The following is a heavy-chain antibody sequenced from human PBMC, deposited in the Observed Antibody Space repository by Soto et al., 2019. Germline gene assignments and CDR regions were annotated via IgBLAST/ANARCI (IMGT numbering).Heavy chain of an antibody. CDR1: GYTFSNYW. D-gene: IGHD2-15*01. CDR3: AGRESGYCSGGTCSVLAY. V-gene: IGHV5-10-1*01. CDR2: IDPSDSYT. J-gene: IGHJ4*02. Sequence: GESLKISCRGSGYTFSNYWITWVRQMPGKGPEWMGRIDPSDSYTTYSPSFHGHVTFSVDKSISTAYLQWSSLEASDTAIYYCAGRESGYCSGGTCSVLAYWGQGTQVTVSS.